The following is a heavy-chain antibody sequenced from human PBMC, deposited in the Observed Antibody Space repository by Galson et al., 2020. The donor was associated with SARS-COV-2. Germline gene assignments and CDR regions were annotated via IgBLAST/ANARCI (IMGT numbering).Heavy chain of an antibody. Sequence: SETLSLTCTVSGGSLNTKYYFWDWLRQSPGKGLEWIATLGYTGSTYYNPSLKSRLTISVDASKNQFSLELRSATAADTALYYCSRHTGGYTFDFWGHGTLVTVSS. CDR2: LGYTGST. CDR1: GGSLNTKYYF. V-gene: IGHV4-39*01. D-gene: IGHD2-8*02. J-gene: IGHJ4*01. CDR3: SRHTGGYTFDF.